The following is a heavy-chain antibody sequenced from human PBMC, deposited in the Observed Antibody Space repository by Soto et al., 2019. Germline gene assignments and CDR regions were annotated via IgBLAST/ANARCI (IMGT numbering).Heavy chain of an antibody. V-gene: IGHV4-59*08. Sequence: SETLSLTCTVSGGSISSYYWSWIRQPPGKGLEWIGYIYYSGSTNYNPSLKSRVTISVDTSKNQFSLKLSSVTAADTAVYYCARHDDCSSTSCYEPYYYYYMDVWGKGTTVTVS. CDR2: IYYSGST. J-gene: IGHJ6*03. D-gene: IGHD2-2*01. CDR3: ARHDDCSSTSCYEPYYYYYMDV. CDR1: GGSISSYY.